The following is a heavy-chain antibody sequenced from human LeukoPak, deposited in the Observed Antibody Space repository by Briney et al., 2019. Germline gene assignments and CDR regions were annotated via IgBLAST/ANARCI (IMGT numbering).Heavy chain of an antibody. D-gene: IGHD3-10*01. CDR2: IYYSGFT. Sequence: SQTLSLTCSVSGGSVGSGGSYWTWIRRRPGKGLEWIGYIYYSGFTFYSPSLKTRFFISLDTSENQVSLKVNSVTAADTAVYYCARGGFFGSGSLFDSWGQGTLVTVSS. CDR3: ARGGFFGSGSLFDS. CDR1: GGSVGSGGSY. J-gene: IGHJ4*02. V-gene: IGHV4-31*03.